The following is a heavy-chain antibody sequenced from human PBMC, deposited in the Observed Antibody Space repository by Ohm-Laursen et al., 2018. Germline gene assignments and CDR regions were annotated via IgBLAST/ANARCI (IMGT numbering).Heavy chain of an antibody. CDR3: ARDPSPPPRAYISHDLFLPRSDTRYGMDV. Sequence: SETLSLTCAVSGGSISGHYWTWIRQPAGKGLDWIGRIYSRGNTDYNPSLKSRVTISLDTSKNQFSLKLSSVTAADTAVYYCARDPSPPPRAYISHDLFLPRSDTRYGMDVWGQGTTVTVSS. CDR1: GGSISGHY. V-gene: IGHV4-4*07. CDR2: IYSRGNT. D-gene: IGHD3-3*01. J-gene: IGHJ6*02.